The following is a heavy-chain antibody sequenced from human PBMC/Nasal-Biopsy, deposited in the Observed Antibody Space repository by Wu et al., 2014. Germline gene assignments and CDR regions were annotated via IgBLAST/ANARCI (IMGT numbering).Heavy chain of an antibody. CDR1: GFTFSSYG. CDR2: IWYDGSNK. V-gene: IGHV3-33*01. J-gene: IGHJ6*03. CDR3: ARDGRVGDIGFDYYYYMDV. D-gene: IGHD3-10*01. Sequence: LRLSCAASGFTFSSYGMHWVRQAPGKGLEWVAVIWYDGSNKYYGDSVKGRFTISRDNFKNTLYLQMNSLRAEDTALYYCARDGRVGDIGFDYYYYMDVWGKGTTVTVSS.